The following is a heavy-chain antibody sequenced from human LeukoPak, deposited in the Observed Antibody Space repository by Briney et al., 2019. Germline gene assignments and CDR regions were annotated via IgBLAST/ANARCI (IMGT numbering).Heavy chain of an antibody. CDR2: ISYSGST. V-gene: IGHV4-61*01. CDR1: GGCVSSVSYY. J-gene: IGHJ5*02. Sequence: SETLSLTCTVSGGCVSSVSYYWSWIRQPPGKELEWIAYISYSGSTKYNPSLKSRVTTSVDTSKNQFSLKLSYVTAADTAVYYCAREPQSSGYHGWFDTWGQGTLVTVSS. CDR3: AREPQSSGYHGWFDT. D-gene: IGHD3-22*01.